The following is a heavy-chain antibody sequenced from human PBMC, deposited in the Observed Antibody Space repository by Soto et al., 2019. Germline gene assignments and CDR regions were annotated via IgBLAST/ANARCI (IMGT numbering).Heavy chain of an antibody. V-gene: IGHV3-30*18. D-gene: IGHD1-26*01. Sequence: WGSLRLSCAASGFTFSSYGMHWVRQAPGKGLEWVAVISYDGSNKYYADSVKGRFTISRDNSKNTLYLQMNSLRAEDTAVYYCAKDCLSRIVGATSPGYWGQGTLVTVSS. CDR3: AKDCLSRIVGATSPGY. CDR1: GFTFSSYG. CDR2: ISYDGSNK. J-gene: IGHJ4*02.